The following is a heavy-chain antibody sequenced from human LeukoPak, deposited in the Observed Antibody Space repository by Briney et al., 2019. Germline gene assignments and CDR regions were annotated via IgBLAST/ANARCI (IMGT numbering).Heavy chain of an antibody. J-gene: IGHJ5*02. CDR2: INPSGSSA. Sequence: VASVKVSCKASGYTFTSYGISWVRQAPGQGLEWMGFINPSGSSAAYAQKFQGRLTMTRDMFTSTDYMELTSLTSDDTAVYYCARDNSVGETAWWFDPWGQGTLVTVSS. CDR3: ARDNSVGETAWWFDP. D-gene: IGHD1-26*01. V-gene: IGHV1-46*01. CDR1: GYTFTSYG.